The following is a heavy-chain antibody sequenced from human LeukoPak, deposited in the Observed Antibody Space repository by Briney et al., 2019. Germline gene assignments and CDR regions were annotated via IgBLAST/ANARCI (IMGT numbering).Heavy chain of an antibody. D-gene: IGHD1-1*01. J-gene: IGHJ4*02. CDR3: ASLNNDDY. V-gene: IGHV3-30*03. CDR1: GFTFSSYG. Sequence: GGSLRLSCAASGFTFSSYGMHWVRQAPGKGLEWVAVISYDGSNKYYADSVKGRFTISRDNAKNSLYLQMNSLRVEDTAVYYCASLNNDDYWGQGTLVTVPS. CDR2: ISYDGSNK.